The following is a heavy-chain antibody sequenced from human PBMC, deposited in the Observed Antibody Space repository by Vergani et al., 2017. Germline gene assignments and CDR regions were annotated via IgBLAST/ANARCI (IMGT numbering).Heavy chain of an antibody. Sequence: QVQLQESGPGLVKPSETLSLTCAVSGYSISSGYYWGWIRQPPGKGLEWIGSIYHSGSTYYNPSLKSRVTISVDTSKNQFSLKLSSVTAADTAVYYCARSPPRYSSGWTDAFDIWGQGTMVTVSS. CDR1: GYSISSGYY. D-gene: IGHD6-19*01. CDR3: ARSPPRYSSGWTDAFDI. J-gene: IGHJ3*02. CDR2: IYHSGST. V-gene: IGHV4-38-2*01.